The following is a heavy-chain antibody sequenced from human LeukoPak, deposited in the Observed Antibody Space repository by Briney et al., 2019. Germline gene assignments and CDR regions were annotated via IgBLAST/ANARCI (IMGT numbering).Heavy chain of an antibody. D-gene: IGHD3-10*01. CDR3: ARSWRRYYYGSGSYYKGDNWFDP. Sequence: SETLSLTCAVYGGSFSGYYWSGIRQPPGKGLEWIGEINHSGSTNYNPSLKSRVTISVDTSKNQFPLKLSSVTAADTAVYYCARSWRRYYYGSGSYYKGDNWFDPWGQGTLVTVSS. CDR1: GGSFSGYY. CDR2: INHSGST. V-gene: IGHV4-34*01. J-gene: IGHJ5*02.